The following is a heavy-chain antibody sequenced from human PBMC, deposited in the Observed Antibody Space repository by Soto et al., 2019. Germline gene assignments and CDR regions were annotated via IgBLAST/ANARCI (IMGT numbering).Heavy chain of an antibody. D-gene: IGHD2-21*02. Sequence: PSETLSLTCSVSGASVRSSRFYWGWIRQTPGKGLEWIGSIVSSGAMHPNPSLRSRIDISLDSSQNNLSLDMFSVTAADTSVYYCARQETASGSRSLSPFGHWGQGILVTVSS. CDR3: ARQETASGSRSLSPFGH. CDR2: IVSSGAM. V-gene: IGHV4-39*01. J-gene: IGHJ1*01. CDR1: GASVRSSRFY.